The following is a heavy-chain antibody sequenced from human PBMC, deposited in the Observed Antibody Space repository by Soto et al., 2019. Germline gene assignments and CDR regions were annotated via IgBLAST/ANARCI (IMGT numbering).Heavy chain of an antibody. V-gene: IGHV1-18*01. CDR3: ARDESGYSYGFDY. Sequence: QVQLVQSETEVKKPGASVKVSCKASGYTFTHYGITWVRQAPGQGLEWMGWISAHNGNTKYAQSLQGRVTMTTDTSTSTAYMELRSLRSDDTAVYYCARDESGYSYGFDYWGQGTLVTVSS. J-gene: IGHJ4*02. CDR2: ISAHNGNT. D-gene: IGHD5-18*01. CDR1: GYTFTHYG.